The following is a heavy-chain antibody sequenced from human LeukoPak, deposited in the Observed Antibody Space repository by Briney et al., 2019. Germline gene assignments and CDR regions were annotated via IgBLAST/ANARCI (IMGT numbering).Heavy chain of an antibody. V-gene: IGHV3-53*04. CDR1: GFTVSSNY. CDR2: IYSGGST. D-gene: IGHD5-12*01. Sequence: GGSLRPSCAASGFTVSSNYMSWVRQAPGKGLEWVSVIYSGGSTYYADSVKGRFTISRHNSKNTLYPQMNSLRAEDTAVYYCASLYSGYDSRRPTYYYYYGMDVWGQGTTVTVSS. J-gene: IGHJ6*02. CDR3: ASLYSGYDSRRPTYYYYYGMDV.